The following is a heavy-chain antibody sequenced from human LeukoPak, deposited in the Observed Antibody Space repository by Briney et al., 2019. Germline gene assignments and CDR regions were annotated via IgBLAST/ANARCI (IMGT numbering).Heavy chain of an antibody. D-gene: IGHD5-18*01. CDR1: GFMFTTYS. CDR2: ISSSSATI. V-gene: IGHV3-48*04. J-gene: IGHJ4*02. CDR3: AREWDTAVGMDV. Sequence: GGSLRLSCAASGFMFTTYSMNWVRQAPGKGLEWLSYISSSSATIYYADSVKGRFTISRDNAKNSLWLQMNSLRVEDTAVYYCAREWDTAVGMDVWGQGTLVTVSS.